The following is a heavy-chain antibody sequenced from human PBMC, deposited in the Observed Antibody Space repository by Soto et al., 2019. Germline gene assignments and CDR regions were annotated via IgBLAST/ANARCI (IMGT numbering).Heavy chain of an antibody. J-gene: IGHJ4*02. D-gene: IGHD3-22*01. Sequence: PGQRLEWMGWINAGDGGTKYSENFQDRVTITRDTSASTVYLGLSSLSSEDTASYYCARTGHSGYYANYRGQGTLVTVSS. CDR2: INAGDGGT. CDR3: ARTGHSGYYANY. V-gene: IGHV1-3*01.